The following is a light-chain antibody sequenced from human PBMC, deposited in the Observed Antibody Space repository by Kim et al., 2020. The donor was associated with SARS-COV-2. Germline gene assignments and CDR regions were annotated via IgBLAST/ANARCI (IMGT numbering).Light chain of an antibody. V-gene: IGKV3-11*01. J-gene: IGKJ4*01. CDR1: HSVSSF. CDR3: QQRSNWPLT. CDR2: DTS. Sequence: VCPGERATRSCRASHSVSSFLAWYQQKPGQAPRLLIYDTSNRAPGIPARFSGSVSGTDFTLTISSLEPEDFAVYYCQQRSNWPLTFGGGTKVDIK.